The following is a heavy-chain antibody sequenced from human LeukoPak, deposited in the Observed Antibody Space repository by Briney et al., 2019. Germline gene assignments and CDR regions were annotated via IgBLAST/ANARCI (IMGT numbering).Heavy chain of an antibody. CDR2: IYYSGST. CDR3: AKGPYFDL. J-gene: IGHJ2*01. CDR1: GGSISSYY. Sequence: PSETLSLTCTVSGGSISSYYWSWIRQPPGKGLEWIGYIYYSGSTNYNPSLKSRVTISVDTSKNQFSLRLSSVAAADTAVYYCAKGPYFDLWGRGTLVTVSS. V-gene: IGHV4-59*01.